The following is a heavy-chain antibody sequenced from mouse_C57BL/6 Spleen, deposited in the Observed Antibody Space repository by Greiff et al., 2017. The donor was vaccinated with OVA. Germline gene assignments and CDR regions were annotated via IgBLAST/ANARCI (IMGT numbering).Heavy chain of an antibody. CDR1: GYSFTGYY. D-gene: IGHD3-2*02. CDR3: ARGGAQASWFAY. V-gene: IGHV1-31*01. Sequence: VQLKESGPELVKPGASVKISCKASGYSFTGYYMHWVKQSHGNILDWIGYIYPYNGVSSYNQKFKGKATLTVDKSTSTAYMELRRLTAEDSAVYYCARGGAQASWFAYWGQGTLVTVSA. CDR2: IYPYNGVS. J-gene: IGHJ3*01.